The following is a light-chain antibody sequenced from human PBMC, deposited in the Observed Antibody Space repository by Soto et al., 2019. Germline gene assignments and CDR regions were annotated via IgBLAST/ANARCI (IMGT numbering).Light chain of an antibody. CDR1: SSDVGGYNY. CDR2: DVS. Sequence: QSALTQPASVSGSPGQSITISCTGTSSDVGGYNYVSWYQQHPGKAPKLMIYDVSNRPSGVSNRFSGSKSGNTASLTISGVQAEDEADYYCSSYTSSSPVVFGGGTKLTV. V-gene: IGLV2-14*01. J-gene: IGLJ2*01. CDR3: SSYTSSSPVV.